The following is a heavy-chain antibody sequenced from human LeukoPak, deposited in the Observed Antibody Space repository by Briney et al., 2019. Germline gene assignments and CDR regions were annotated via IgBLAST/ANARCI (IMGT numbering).Heavy chain of an antibody. J-gene: IGHJ4*02. CDR3: ARVTGYMIEDYFDY. D-gene: IGHD3-22*01. V-gene: IGHV4-59*01. CDR1: GGSISSYC. Sequence: PSETLSLTCTVSGGSISSYCWSWIRQPPGKGLEWIGYIYYSGSTNYKPSLKSRVTISVETSKNQFSLKLRSVTAADTAVYYCARVTGYMIEDYFDYWGQGTLVTVSS. CDR2: IYYSGST.